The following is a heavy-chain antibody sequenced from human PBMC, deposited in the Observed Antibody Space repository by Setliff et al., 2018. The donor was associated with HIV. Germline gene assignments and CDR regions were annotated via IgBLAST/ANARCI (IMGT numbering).Heavy chain of an antibody. Sequence: PSETLSLTCTVSGFSISSDYYGGWIRQPPGKGLEWIGSIYHSGSTYYNPSLQSRVTMAVDTSKNQFSLKLSSVTAADTAVYYCASYYGADEPSYYFDFWGQGTQVTVSS. J-gene: IGHJ4*02. D-gene: IGHD3-22*01. CDR3: ASYYGADEPSYYFDF. V-gene: IGHV4-38-2*02. CDR1: GFSISSDYY. CDR2: IYHSGST.